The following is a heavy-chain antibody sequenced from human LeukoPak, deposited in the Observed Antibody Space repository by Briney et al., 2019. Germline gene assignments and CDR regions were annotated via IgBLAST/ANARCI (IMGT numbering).Heavy chain of an antibody. CDR3: AKDQIEHRGWYYSYLSSFDY. D-gene: IGHD6-19*01. Sequence: GGSLRLSCAASGFTFSSYAMSWVRQAPGKGLEWVSAISGSGGSTYYADSVKGRFTISRDNSKNTLYLQMNSLRAEDTAVYYCAKDQIEHRGWYYSYLSSFDYWGQGTLVTVSS. J-gene: IGHJ4*02. CDR1: GFTFSSYA. CDR2: ISGSGGST. V-gene: IGHV3-23*01.